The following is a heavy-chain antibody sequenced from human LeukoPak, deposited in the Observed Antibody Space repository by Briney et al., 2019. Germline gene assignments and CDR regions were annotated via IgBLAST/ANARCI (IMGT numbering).Heavy chain of an antibody. CDR1: GFTVSTNY. D-gene: IGHD4-23*01. V-gene: IGHV3-53*01. Sequence: GGSLRLSCAASGFTVSTNYMSWVRQAPGKGLEWVSIIYSGGSTYYADSVKGRFTISRDNSKNTLYLRVNSLRAEDTALYYCARRGDGGRSFDYWGQGTLVTVSS. CDR3: ARRGDGGRSFDY. J-gene: IGHJ4*02. CDR2: IYSGGST.